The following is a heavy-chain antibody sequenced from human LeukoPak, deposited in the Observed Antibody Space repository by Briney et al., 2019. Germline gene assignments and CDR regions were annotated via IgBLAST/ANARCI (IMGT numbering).Heavy chain of an antibody. CDR1: GFTFSRHW. V-gene: IGHV3-7*03. J-gene: IGHJ3*02. CDR3: AKDILGRVGATQGAFDI. CDR2: INQDGSGK. D-gene: IGHD1-26*01. Sequence: GGSLRLSCATSGFTFSRHWMSWVRQAPGKGLEWVANINQDGSGKYYVDSVKGRFTISRDNAKNSLYLQMNSLRAEDTALYYCAKDILGRVGATQGAFDIWGQGTMVAVSS.